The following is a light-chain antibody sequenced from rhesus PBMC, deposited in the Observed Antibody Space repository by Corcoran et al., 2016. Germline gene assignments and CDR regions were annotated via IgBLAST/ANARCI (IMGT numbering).Light chain of an antibody. CDR3: SSDAGSNTYI. CDR2: EVS. CDR1: SSDIGGYNY. J-gene: IGLJ1*01. Sequence: QAALTQPRSVSGSPGQSVTISCPGTSSDIGGYNYVSWYQQHPGTAPQLMIYEVSKRPSGVSDRFSGSKSGNTASLTISWLQAEDEADSYRSSDAGSNTYIFVAWTRLTVL. V-gene: IGLV2-32*02.